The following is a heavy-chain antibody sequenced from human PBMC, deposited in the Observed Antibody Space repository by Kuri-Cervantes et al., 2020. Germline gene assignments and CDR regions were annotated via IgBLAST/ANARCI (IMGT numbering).Heavy chain of an antibody. CDR3: ARGPTGGYSFDY. CDR1: GFTFSDYY. CDR2: ISSSGSTI. J-gene: IGHJ4*02. V-gene: IGHV3-11*01. D-gene: IGHD2-2*03. Sequence: GESLKISCAASGFTFSDYYMSWIRQAPGKGLEWVSYISSSGSTIYYADSVKGRFTISRDNAKNSLYLQMNSLRAEDTAVYYCARGPTGGYSFDYWGQGTLVTVSS.